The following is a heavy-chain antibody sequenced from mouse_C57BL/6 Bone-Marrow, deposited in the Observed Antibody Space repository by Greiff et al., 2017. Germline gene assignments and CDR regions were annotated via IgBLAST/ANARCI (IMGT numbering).Heavy chain of an antibody. V-gene: IGHV1-5*01. J-gene: IGHJ4*01. CDR3: TCPHYYGSSYDYAMDY. D-gene: IGHD1-1*01. CDR1: GYTFTSYW. CDR2: IYPGNSDT. Sequence: VQLKQSGTVLARPGASVKMSCKTSGYTFTSYWMHWVKQRPGQGLEWIGAIYPGNSDTSYNQKFKGKAKLTAVTSASTAYMELSSLTNEDSAVYYCTCPHYYGSSYDYAMDYWGQGTSGTVSS.